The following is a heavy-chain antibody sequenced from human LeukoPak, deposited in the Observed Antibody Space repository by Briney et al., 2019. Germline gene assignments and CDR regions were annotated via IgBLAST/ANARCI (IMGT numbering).Heavy chain of an antibody. CDR1: GYTFTGYY. CDR2: ISAYNGNT. J-gene: IGHJ3*02. V-gene: IGHV1-18*04. CDR3: ARVAVTGTRAFDI. D-gene: IGHD6-19*01. Sequence: ASVKVSCKASGYTFTGYYMHWVRQAPGQGLEWMGWISAYNGNTNYAQKLQGRVTMTTDTSTSTAYMELRSLRSDDTAVYYCARVAVTGTRAFDIWGQGTMVTVSS.